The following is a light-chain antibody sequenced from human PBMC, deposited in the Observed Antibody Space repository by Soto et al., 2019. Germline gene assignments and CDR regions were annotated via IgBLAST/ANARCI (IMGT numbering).Light chain of an antibody. J-gene: IGLJ1*01. V-gene: IGLV2-14*01. CDR2: EVS. CDR3: SSYTSSSPPYV. Sequence: QSALTQPPSVSGSPGQSITISCTGTSSDVGGYNYVSWYQQHPGKAPKLMIYEVSNRPSGVSNRFSGSKSGNTASLTISGRQAEDEADYYCSSYTSSSPPYVFGTGTKLTVL. CDR1: SSDVGGYNY.